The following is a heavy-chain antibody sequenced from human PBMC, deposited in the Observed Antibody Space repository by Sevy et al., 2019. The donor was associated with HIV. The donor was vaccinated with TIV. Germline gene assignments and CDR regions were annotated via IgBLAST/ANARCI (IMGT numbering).Heavy chain of an antibody. J-gene: IGHJ4*02. CDR2: VFPSGST. V-gene: IGHV4-61*02. CDR1: GXXIRSGSYY. CDR3: ARAHYYDSSXFEX. D-gene: IGHD3-22*01. Sequence: SETLSLTCTVSGXXIRSGSYYWSWIRQPAGKGLEWIGRVFPSGSTNYNPSLESRVTISIDTSKNQFSLKLSSVTAADTAVYYCARAHYYDSSXFEXWGRGTLVTVSS.